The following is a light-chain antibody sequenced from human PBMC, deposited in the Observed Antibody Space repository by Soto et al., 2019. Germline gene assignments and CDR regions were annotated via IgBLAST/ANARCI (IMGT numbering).Light chain of an antibody. CDR1: SSDVGSYNL. Sequence: QSVLTQPASVSGSPGQSITMSCTGTSSDVGSYNLVSWYPQHPGKAPKLMIYEGSKRPSGVSNRFSGSKSGNTASLTISGLQAEDEADYYCCSYAGSSTPYVFGTGTKVTVL. CDR2: EGS. J-gene: IGLJ1*01. V-gene: IGLV2-23*01. CDR3: CSYAGSSTPYV.